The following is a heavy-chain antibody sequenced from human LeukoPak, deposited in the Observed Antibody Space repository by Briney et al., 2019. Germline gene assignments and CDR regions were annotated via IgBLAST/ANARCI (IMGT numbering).Heavy chain of an antibody. CDR1: GFTFSSYS. J-gene: IGHJ5*02. CDR3: ARDDDPHYYDSSGYYNWFDP. D-gene: IGHD3-22*01. Sequence: GGSLRLSCAASGFTFSSYSMNWVRQAPGKGLEWVSSISSSSSYIYYADSVKGRFTISRDNAKNSLYLQMNSLRAEDTAVYYCARDDDPHYYDSSGYYNWFDPWGQGTLVTVSS. CDR2: ISSSSSYI. V-gene: IGHV3-21*01.